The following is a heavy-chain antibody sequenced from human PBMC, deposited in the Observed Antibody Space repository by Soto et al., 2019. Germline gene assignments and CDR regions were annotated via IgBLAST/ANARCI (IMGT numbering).Heavy chain of an antibody. D-gene: IGHD2-21*02. J-gene: IGHJ4*02. CDR2: IRSKAFGATA. Sequence: EVQLVESGGGLVKPGRSLRLSCTGSGFRFGEYAMSWFRQAPGKRPEWVGVIRSKAFGATAEYAASVKGRFTISRDDSDSILYLQLNRLKSEDTAVYYCARRARVTPFDHWGQGTLVTVSS. CDR3: ARRARVTPFDH. CDR1: GFRFGEYA. V-gene: IGHV3-49*05.